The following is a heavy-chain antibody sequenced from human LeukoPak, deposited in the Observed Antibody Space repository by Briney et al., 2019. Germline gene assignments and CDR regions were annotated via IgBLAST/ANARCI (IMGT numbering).Heavy chain of an antibody. CDR2: IYYSGST. D-gene: IGHD2-15*01. Sequence: PSETLSRTCTVSGGSISSYYWSWIRQPPGKGLEWIGYIYYSGSTNYNPSLKSRVTISVDTSKNQFSLKLSSVTAADTAVYYCASFCSGGSCYLDYWGQGTLVTVSS. V-gene: IGHV4-59*01. J-gene: IGHJ4*02. CDR1: GGSISSYY. CDR3: ASFCSGGSCYLDY.